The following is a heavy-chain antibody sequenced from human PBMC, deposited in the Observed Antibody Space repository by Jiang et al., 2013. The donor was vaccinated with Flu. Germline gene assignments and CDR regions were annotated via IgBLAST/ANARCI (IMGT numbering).Heavy chain of an antibody. CDR2: INHSGST. V-gene: IGHV4-34*01. CDR1: GGSFSGYY. Sequence: TCAVYGGSFSGYYWSWIRQPPGKGLEWIGEINHSGSTNYNPSLKSRVTISVDTSKNQFSLKLSSVTAADTAVYYCARAGYSSGWSIDAFDIWGQGTMVTVSS. CDR3: ARAGYSSGWSIDAFDI. D-gene: IGHD6-19*01. J-gene: IGHJ3*02.